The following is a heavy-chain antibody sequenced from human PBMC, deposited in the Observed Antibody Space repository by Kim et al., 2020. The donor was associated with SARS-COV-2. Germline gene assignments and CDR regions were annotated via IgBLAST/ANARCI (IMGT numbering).Heavy chain of an antibody. Sequence: TRYSPSFQGLVTISADKSISTAYLQWSSLKASDTDMYYCASQDPSGWFDYWGQGTLVTVSS. CDR2: T. J-gene: IGHJ4*02. CDR3: ASQDPSGWFDY. D-gene: IGHD6-19*01. V-gene: IGHV5-51*01.